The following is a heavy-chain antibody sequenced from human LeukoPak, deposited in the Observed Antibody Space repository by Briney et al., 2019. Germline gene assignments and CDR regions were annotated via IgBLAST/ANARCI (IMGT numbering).Heavy chain of an antibody. CDR2: IFWDDDK. CDR1: GFSLSTHGVA. CDR3: AQRPKYIGSVRVWFDP. V-gene: IGHV2-5*02. Sequence: SGPTLVNPTQTLTLTCTFSGFSLSTHGVAVGWIRQPPGKALEWPALIFWDDDKRYTPSLKNRLTITKDTSKNQVVLTMTNMDPVDTATYYCAQRPKYIGSVRVWFDPWGQGTLVTVSS. D-gene: IGHD1-26*01. J-gene: IGHJ5*02.